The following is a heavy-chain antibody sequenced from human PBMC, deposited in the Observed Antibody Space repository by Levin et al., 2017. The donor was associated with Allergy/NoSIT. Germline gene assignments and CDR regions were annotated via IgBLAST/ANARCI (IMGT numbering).Heavy chain of an antibody. CDR2: RWNDGSKK. J-gene: IGHJ4*02. CDR3: ARSSYGYPFDN. V-gene: IGHV3-33*01. Sequence: GGSLRLSCAASGFTFTYYGLHWVRQAPGKGLEWVAVRWNDGSKKYYADSVKGRFTISRDNSKNTLYLQISSLRADDSAVYYCARSSYGYPFDNWGQGTLVSVSP. CDR1: GFTFTYYG. D-gene: IGHD5-18*01.